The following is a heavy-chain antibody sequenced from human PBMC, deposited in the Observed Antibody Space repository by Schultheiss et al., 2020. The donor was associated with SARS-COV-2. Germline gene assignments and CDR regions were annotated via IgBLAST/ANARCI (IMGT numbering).Heavy chain of an antibody. CDR3: ASSNVEMATPGVPSWFDP. Sequence: ASVKVSCKASGYTFTSYDINWVRQATGQGLEWMGWMNPNSGGTNYAQKFQGRVTMTTDTSTSTAYMELRSLRSDDTAVYYCASSNVEMATPGVPSWFDPWGQGTLVTVSS. J-gene: IGHJ5*02. V-gene: IGHV1-8*01. D-gene: IGHD5-24*01. CDR1: GYTFTSYD. CDR2: MNPNSGGT.